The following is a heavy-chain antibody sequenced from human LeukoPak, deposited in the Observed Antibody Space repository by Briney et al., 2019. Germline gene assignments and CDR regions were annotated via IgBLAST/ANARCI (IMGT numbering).Heavy chain of an antibody. J-gene: IGHJ3*02. CDR3: ANSYLTDAFDI. V-gene: IGHV3-66*01. Sequence: GGSLRPSCAASGFTVSSNYMSWVRQAPGKGLEWVSVIYSGGSTYYADSVKGRFTISRDNSKNTLYLQMNSLRAEDTAVYYCANSYLTDAFDIWGQGTMVTVSS. D-gene: IGHD2-15*01. CDR1: GFTVSSNY. CDR2: IYSGGST.